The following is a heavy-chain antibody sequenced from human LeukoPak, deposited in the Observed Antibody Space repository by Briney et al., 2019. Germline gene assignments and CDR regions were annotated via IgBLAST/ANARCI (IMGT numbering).Heavy chain of an antibody. D-gene: IGHD2-2*01. J-gene: IGHJ5*02. CDR3: ARASIVVVPAASVCWFDP. V-gene: IGHV4-31*03. CDR2: IYYSGST. CDR1: GGSISSGGYY. Sequence: SQTLSLTCTVSGGSISSGGYYWSWIRQHPGKGLEWIGYIYYSGSTYYNPSLKSRVTISVGTSKNQFSLKLSSVTAADTAVYYCARASIVVVPAASVCWFDPWGQGTLVTVSS.